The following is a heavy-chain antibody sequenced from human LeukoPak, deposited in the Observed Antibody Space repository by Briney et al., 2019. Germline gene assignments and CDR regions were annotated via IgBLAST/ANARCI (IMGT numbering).Heavy chain of an antibody. D-gene: IGHD5-24*01. Sequence: SETLSLTRTVSGGSISSYYWSWIRQPPGKGLEWIGYIYYSGSTNYNPSLKSRVTISVDTSKNQFSLKLSSVTAADTAVYYCARRDGYSPYWYFDLWGRGTLVTVSS. V-gene: IGHV4-59*08. CDR3: ARRDGYSPYWYFDL. CDR1: GGSISSYY. J-gene: IGHJ2*01. CDR2: IYYSGST.